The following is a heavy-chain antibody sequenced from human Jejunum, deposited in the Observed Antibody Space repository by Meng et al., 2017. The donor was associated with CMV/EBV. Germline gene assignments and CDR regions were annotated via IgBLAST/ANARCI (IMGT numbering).Heavy chain of an antibody. CDR3: ARDEYGSGSCLDY. J-gene: IGHJ4*02. V-gene: IGHV3-66*02. CDR1: RFTVRSNY. Sequence: SRFTVRSNYMNWVRQAPGKGLEWVSIIYSGGTTYYADSVKGRFTISRDNSNNILYLQMNSLTPEDTAVYFCARDEYGSGSCLDYWGQGTRVTVSS. D-gene: IGHD3-10*01. CDR2: IYSGGTT.